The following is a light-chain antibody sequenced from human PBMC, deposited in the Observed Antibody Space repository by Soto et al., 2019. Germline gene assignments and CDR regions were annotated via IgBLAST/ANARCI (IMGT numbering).Light chain of an antibody. CDR2: DVS. J-gene: IGLJ2*01. CDR3: SSYACSNSVV. CDR1: SSDVGGYNY. V-gene: IGLV2-8*01. Sequence: QSALTQPPSASGSPGQSVTISCTGTSSDVGGYNYVSWYQQHPGKAPKLIIYDVSKRPSGVPDRFSGSKSGNTASLTVSGLQAEDEADYYCSSYACSNSVVFGGGTKLTVL.